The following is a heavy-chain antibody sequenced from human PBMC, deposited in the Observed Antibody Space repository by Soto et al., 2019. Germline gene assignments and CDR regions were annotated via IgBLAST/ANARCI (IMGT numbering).Heavy chain of an antibody. Sequence: ETLSLTCTVSGGSISSSSYYWGWIRQPPGKGLEWIGSIYYSGSTYYNPSLKSRVTISVDTSKNQFSLKLSSVTAADTAVYYCARHPSITMVRGVIRGSNWFDPWGQGTLVTVSS. CDR3: ARHPSITMVRGVIRGSNWFDP. CDR1: GGSISSSSYY. V-gene: IGHV4-39*01. J-gene: IGHJ5*02. D-gene: IGHD3-10*01. CDR2: IYYSGST.